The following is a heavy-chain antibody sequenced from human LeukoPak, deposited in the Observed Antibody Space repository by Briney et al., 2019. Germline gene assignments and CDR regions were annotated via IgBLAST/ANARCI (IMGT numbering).Heavy chain of an antibody. CDR3: AKSLVVGTDAFDI. Sequence: GGSLRLSCAASGFTFSSYAMNWVRQAPGKGLEWVSAISGSGGSTYYADSVKGRFTISRDNSKNTLYLQMNSLRAEDTALYYCAKSLVVGTDAFDIWGQGTMVTVSS. CDR2: ISGSGGST. V-gene: IGHV3-23*01. CDR1: GFTFSSYA. D-gene: IGHD1-26*01. J-gene: IGHJ3*02.